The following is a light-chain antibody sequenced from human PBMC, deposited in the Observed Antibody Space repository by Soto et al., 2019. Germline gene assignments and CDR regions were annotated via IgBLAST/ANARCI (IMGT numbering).Light chain of an antibody. Sequence: EIQMTQSPSTLSGSVGDRFTITCMASQTISSWLAWYQQKPGKAPKLLIYKAYTLKSGVTSRFSGSGSGTEFTLTISSLQPDDFATYYCQHYNSYSEAFGQGTQVEIK. J-gene: IGKJ1*01. CDR2: KAY. CDR1: QTISSW. CDR3: QHYNSYSEA. V-gene: IGKV1-5*03.